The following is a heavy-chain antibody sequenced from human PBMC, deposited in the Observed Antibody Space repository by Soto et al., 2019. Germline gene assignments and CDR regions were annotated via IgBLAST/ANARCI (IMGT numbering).Heavy chain of an antibody. Sequence: GGSLRLSCAASGFTFSSYAMSWVRQAPGKGLEWVSAISGSGGSTYYADSVKGRFTISRDNSKNTLYLQMNILRAEDTAVYYCAKDSSPSSSGYYWGQGTLVTVSS. CDR1: GFTFSSYA. CDR3: AKDSSPSSSGYY. J-gene: IGHJ4*02. CDR2: ISGSGGST. D-gene: IGHD6-13*01. V-gene: IGHV3-23*01.